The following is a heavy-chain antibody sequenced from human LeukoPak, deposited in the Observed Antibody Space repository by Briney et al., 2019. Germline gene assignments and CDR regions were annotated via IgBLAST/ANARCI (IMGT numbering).Heavy chain of an antibody. CDR3: ARGPIAVAAD. Sequence: PSETLSLTCTVSGGSISSYYWSWIRQPPGKGLEWIGYIYYSGSTYYNPSLKSRVTISVDTSKNQFSLKLSSVTAADTAVYYCARGPIAVAADWGQGTLVTVSS. D-gene: IGHD6-19*01. CDR1: GGSISSYY. CDR2: IYYSGST. V-gene: IGHV4-59*12. J-gene: IGHJ4*02.